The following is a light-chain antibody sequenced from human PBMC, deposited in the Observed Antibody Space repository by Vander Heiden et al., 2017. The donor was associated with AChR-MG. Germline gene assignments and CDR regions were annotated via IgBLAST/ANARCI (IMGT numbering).Light chain of an antibody. CDR1: QGIGRY. CDR2: AAS. CDR3: QQTYSPPIT. J-gene: IGKJ3*01. V-gene: IGKV1-39*01. Sequence: IQMTPSPSSLSASVGDRVTVTCRARQGIGRYLNWYQQKPGQAPKLLIYAASTLHSGVSSRFSGSGSGTYFTLTINFLQPDDFAVYFCQQTYSPPITFGPGTQVDRK.